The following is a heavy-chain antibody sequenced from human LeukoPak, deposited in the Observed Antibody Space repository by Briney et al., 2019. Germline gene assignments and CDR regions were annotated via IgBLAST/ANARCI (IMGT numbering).Heavy chain of an antibody. Sequence: GGFLRLSCVGSGLTFSSYAMSWVRQAPGKGLEWVSGINWNGGSTGYADSVKGRFTISRDNAKNSLYLQMNSLRAEDTALYYCARGGYSYGLQYYYYYMDVWGKGTTVTVSS. CDR3: ARGGYSYGLQYYYYYMDV. J-gene: IGHJ6*03. CDR2: INWNGGST. V-gene: IGHV3-20*04. D-gene: IGHD5-18*01. CDR1: GLTFSSYA.